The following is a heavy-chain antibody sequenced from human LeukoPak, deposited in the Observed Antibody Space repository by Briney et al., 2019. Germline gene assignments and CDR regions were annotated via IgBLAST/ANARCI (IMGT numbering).Heavy chain of an antibody. Sequence: ASVKVSCKASGYTFTSYGISWVRQAPGQGLEWMGWISAYNGNTNYAQKLQGRVTMTTDTSTSTAYMELRSLRSEDTAVYYCATGRGSSWYTYYYGMDVWGQGTTVTVSS. CDR3: ATGRGSSWYTYYYGMDV. D-gene: IGHD6-13*01. CDR1: GYTFTSYG. V-gene: IGHV1-18*01. J-gene: IGHJ6*02. CDR2: ISAYNGNT.